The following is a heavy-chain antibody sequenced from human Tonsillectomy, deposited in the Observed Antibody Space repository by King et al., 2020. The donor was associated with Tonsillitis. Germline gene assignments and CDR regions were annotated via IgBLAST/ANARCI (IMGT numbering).Heavy chain of an antibody. CDR1: GFTFSSYG. V-gene: IGHV3-30*02. J-gene: IGHJ3*02. Sequence: VQLVASGGGVVQPGGSLRLSCAASGFTFSSYGTHWVRQAPGKGLEWVAFIQYDGTNKFYGDSVKGRFTISRDNSNNRLYLQMNSLRPEDTAVYYCAKDRTYEYDSSSYVDDFDMWGQGTTVTVSS. CDR3: AKDRTYEYDSSSYVDDFDM. D-gene: IGHD3-22*01. CDR2: IQYDGTNK.